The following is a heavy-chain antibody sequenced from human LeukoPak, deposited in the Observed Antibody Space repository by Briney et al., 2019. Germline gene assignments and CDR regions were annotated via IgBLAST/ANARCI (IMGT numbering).Heavy chain of an antibody. CDR1: GGSISSSSYY. CDR3: ARQTKSIAARRNWFDP. V-gene: IGHV4-39*01. J-gene: IGHJ5*02. Sequence: SETLSLTCTVSGGSISSSSYYWGWIRQPPGKGLEWIGRIYYSGSTYYNPSLKSRVTISVDTSKNQFSLKLSSVTAADTAVNYCARQTKSIAARRNWFDPWGQGTLVTVSS. D-gene: IGHD6-6*01. CDR2: IYYSGST.